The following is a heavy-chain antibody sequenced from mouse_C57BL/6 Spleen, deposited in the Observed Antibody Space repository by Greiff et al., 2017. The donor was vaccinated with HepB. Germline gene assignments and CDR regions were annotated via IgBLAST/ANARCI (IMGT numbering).Heavy chain of an antibody. CDR1: GFSLTSYG. CDR3: ARTYYDYDGRPDAMDY. CDR2: IWSGGST. Sequence: VQLVESGPGLVQPSQSLSITCTVSGFSLTSYGVHWVRQSPGKGLEWLGVIWSGGSTDYNAAFISRLSISKDNSKSQVFFKMNSLQADDTAIYYCARTYYDYDGRPDAMDYWGQGTSVTVSS. D-gene: IGHD2-4*01. J-gene: IGHJ4*01. V-gene: IGHV2-2*01.